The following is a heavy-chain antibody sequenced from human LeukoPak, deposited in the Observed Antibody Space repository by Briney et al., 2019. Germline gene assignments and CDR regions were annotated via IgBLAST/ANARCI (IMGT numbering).Heavy chain of an antibody. CDR1: GFTFSGSA. V-gene: IGHV3-73*01. CDR3: TRYSSGWYYFDS. D-gene: IGHD6-19*01. CDR2: IRSKANSYAT. J-gene: IGHJ4*02. Sequence: GGSLRLSCAASGFTFSGSAMHWVRQASGKGLEWVGRIRSKANSYATAYAASVKGRFTSSRDDSKNTAYLQMNSLKTEDTAVYYCTRYSSGWYYFDSWGQGTLVTVSS.